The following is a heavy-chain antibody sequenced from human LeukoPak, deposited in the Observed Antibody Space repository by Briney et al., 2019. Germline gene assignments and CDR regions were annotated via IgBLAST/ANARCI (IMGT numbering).Heavy chain of an antibody. V-gene: IGHV3-21*01. CDR3: ARDRDIVATSDAFDI. D-gene: IGHD5-12*01. Sequence: GGSLRLSCAASGFTFSSYAMNWVRQAPGRGLEWVSSISSSSSYIYYADSVKGRFTISGDNAKNSLYLQMNSLRAEDTAVYYCARDRDIVATSDAFDIWGQGTMVTVSS. CDR2: ISSSSSYI. CDR1: GFTFSSYA. J-gene: IGHJ3*02.